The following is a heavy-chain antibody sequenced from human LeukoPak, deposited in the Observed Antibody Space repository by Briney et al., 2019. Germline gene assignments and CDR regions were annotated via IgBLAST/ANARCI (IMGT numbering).Heavy chain of an antibody. CDR1: GGSITSSHW. V-gene: IGHV4-4*02. Sequence: SGTLSLTCTVSGGSITSSHWWGWVRQPPGKGLEWVGEIHHSGSTNSNPSLKSRVTISVDKSKNQFSLKLSSVTAADTAVYYCARAPGRYCSSTSCSNWFDPWGQGTLVTVSS. CDR2: IHHSGST. CDR3: ARAPGRYCSSTSCSNWFDP. D-gene: IGHD2-2*01. J-gene: IGHJ5*02.